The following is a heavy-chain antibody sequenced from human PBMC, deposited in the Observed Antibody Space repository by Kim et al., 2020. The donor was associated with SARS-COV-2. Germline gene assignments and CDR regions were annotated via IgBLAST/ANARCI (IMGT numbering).Heavy chain of an antibody. J-gene: IGHJ4*02. D-gene: IGHD6-19*01. CDR1: GYTFTSYA. V-gene: IGHV7-4-1*01. Sequence: ASVKVSCKASGYTFTSYAMNWVRQAPGQGLEWMGWINTNTGNPTYAQGFTGRFVFSLDTSVSTAYLQICSLKAEDTAVYYCARGYPGIAVAARRRTFDYWGQGTLVTVSS. CDR2: INTNTGNP. CDR3: ARGYPGIAVAARRRTFDY.